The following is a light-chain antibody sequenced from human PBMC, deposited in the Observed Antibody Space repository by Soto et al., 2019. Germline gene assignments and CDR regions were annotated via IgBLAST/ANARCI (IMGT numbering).Light chain of an antibody. CDR1: QSISSW. J-gene: IGKJ1*01. CDR2: EAS. CDR3: QQYDRDTWT. Sequence: DIPMTQSPSTPSASVGDRVTITCPAGQSISSWLAWYQQNPGKAPKLMIYEASTLESGFPSRFSASPSGTEFTLTIGSLEPADFATYYCQQYDRDTWTFGQGTKVEIK. V-gene: IGKV1-5*01.